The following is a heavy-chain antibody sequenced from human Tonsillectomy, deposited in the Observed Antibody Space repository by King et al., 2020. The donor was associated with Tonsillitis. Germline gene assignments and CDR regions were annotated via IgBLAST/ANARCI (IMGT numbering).Heavy chain of an antibody. D-gene: IGHD2-21*02. CDR1: GFTFSCYA. J-gene: IGHJ4*02. V-gene: IGHV3-23*03. CDR3: AKDWPAYCGGDCYSHGFDY. Sequence: VQLVESGGGLVQPGGSLRLSCAASGFTFSCYAMSWVRQAPGKGLEWVSVIYSGGSSTYYADSVKGRFTISRDNSKNTLYLQMNSLRAEDTAVYYCAKDWPAYCGGDCYSHGFDYWGQGTLVTVSS. CDR2: IYSGGSST.